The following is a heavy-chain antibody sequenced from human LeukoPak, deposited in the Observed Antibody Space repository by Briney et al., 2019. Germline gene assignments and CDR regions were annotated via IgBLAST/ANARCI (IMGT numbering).Heavy chain of an antibody. Sequence: GGSLRLSCAASGFTFSSYNMNWVRQAPGKGLEWVSSISSTSRSYIYYADSVKGRFTISRDNAKNSLYLQMNSLRAEDTAVYYCARDQGYCSSTSCYYYYYMDVWGKGTTVTVSS. CDR2: ISSTSRSYI. CDR3: ARDQGYCSSTSCYYYYYMDV. D-gene: IGHD2-2*01. CDR1: GFTFSSYN. J-gene: IGHJ6*03. V-gene: IGHV3-21*01.